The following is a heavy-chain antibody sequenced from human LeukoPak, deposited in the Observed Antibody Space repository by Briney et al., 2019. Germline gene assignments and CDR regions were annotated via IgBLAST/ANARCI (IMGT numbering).Heavy chain of an antibody. CDR2: ISSSSSYI. CDR3: ARGPRGVVAAIRGGDY. J-gene: IGHJ4*02. D-gene: IGHD2-15*01. CDR1: GFTFSSYS. V-gene: IGHV3-21*01. Sequence: PGGSLRLSCAASGFTFSSYSMNWVRQAPGKGLEWVSSISSSSSYIYYADSVKGRFTISRDNAKNSLYLQMNSLRAEDTAVYYCARGPRGVVAAIRGGDYWGQGTLVTVSS.